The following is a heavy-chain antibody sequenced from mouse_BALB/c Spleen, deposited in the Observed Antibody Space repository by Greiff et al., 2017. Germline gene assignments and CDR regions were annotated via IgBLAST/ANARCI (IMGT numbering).Heavy chain of an antibody. J-gene: IGHJ3*01. D-gene: IGHD1-2*01. V-gene: IGHV5-12-1*01. CDR1: GFAFSSYD. Sequence: EVQGVESGGGLVKPGGSLKLSCAASGFAFSSYDMSWVRQTPEKRLEWVAYISSGGGSTYYPDTVKGRFTISRDNAKNTLYLQMSSLKSEDTAMYYCARLRLGYFAYWGQGTLVTVSA. CDR3: ARLRLGYFAY. CDR2: ISSGGGST.